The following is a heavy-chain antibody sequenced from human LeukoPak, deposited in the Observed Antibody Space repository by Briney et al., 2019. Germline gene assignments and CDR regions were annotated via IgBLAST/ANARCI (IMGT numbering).Heavy chain of an antibody. CDR3: ARLASSGYSAFQH. Sequence: GESLKISCKASGYSFTNSWIGWVRQMPGKGLELMGIIYPDDSDTRYSPSFQGQVTISADKSISTAYLQWSSLKASDTAMYYCARLASSGYSAFQHWGQGTLVTVSS. CDR2: IYPDDSDT. V-gene: IGHV5-51*01. J-gene: IGHJ1*01. D-gene: IGHD3-22*01. CDR1: GYSFTNSW.